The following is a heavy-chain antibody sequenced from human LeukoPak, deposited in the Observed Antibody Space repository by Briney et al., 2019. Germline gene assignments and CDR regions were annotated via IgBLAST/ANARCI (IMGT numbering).Heavy chain of an antibody. J-gene: IGHJ4*02. D-gene: IGHD2-15*01. CDR3: AKDFRGYLRWPLGYYFDF. CDR1: GFSFTTYG. V-gene: IGHV3-30*18. Sequence: GGSLRLSCVASGFSFTTYGMHWVRQAPGKGLEWVAGMSFDGATTDHANSVKGRFIISRDNSKNTLFLQMNSLTPEDSALYYCAKDFRGYLRWPLGYYFDFWGQGTLVTVSS. CDR2: MSFDGATT.